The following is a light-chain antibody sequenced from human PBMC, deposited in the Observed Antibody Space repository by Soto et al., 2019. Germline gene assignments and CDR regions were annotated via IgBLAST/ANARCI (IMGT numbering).Light chain of an antibody. CDR2: NNN. J-gene: IGLJ1*01. CDR3: AAWDDSLNGYV. CDR1: SSNIGTNA. V-gene: IGLV1-44*01. Sequence: QSVLTQPPSASGTPGQRVTISCSGGSSNIGTNAVNWYQQLPGTAPKLLIYNNNQRPSGVPARFSGSKSGTSASLAISGLQSEDEADYYCAAWDDSLNGYVFGTVTKLTVL.